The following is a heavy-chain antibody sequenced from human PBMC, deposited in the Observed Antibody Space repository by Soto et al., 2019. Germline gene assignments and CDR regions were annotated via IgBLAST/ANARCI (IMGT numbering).Heavy chain of an antibody. Sequence: PSETLSLTCSVSGASIQYGGFFWSWIRQSPGKGLEWIGYIHNSGSTNYNPSLKSRVSISADTSKNEFSLKLTSVTAADTAVYYCARAKWEAVPATTYYYYYGLDVWGQGTTVTVSS. D-gene: IGHD2-15*01. V-gene: IGHV4-61*08. CDR1: GASIQYGGFF. CDR3: ARAKWEAVPATTYYYYYGLDV. J-gene: IGHJ6*02. CDR2: IHNSGST.